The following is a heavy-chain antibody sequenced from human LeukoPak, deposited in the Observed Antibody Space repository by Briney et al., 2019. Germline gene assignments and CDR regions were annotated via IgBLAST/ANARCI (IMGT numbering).Heavy chain of an antibody. J-gene: IGHJ4*02. CDR1: GYTFTSNY. CDR3: ARDPFTVVVGPARKFDH. Sequence: ASVKVSCKASGYTFTSNYMHWVRQAPGQGLEWMGIINPSGGSTKYAQKFQGRVTMTRDTSTSTVYMELSSLRSEDTAVYYCARDPFTVVVGPARKFDHWGQGTLVTVSS. V-gene: IGHV1-46*01. D-gene: IGHD2-21*01. CDR2: INPSGGST.